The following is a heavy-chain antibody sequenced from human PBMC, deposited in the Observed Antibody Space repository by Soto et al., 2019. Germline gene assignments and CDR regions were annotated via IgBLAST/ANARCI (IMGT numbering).Heavy chain of an antibody. V-gene: IGHV3-23*05. CDR3: AKDAVYNDGLWLMDH. CDR1: GLPHSSFA. J-gene: IGHJ4*02. Sequence: GGSLRLSCTASGLPHSSFAMMWVRQAPGKGLECVSGIYGSGRGIEYADSVKCRFTISRDNSKNTVYLQMTDLRADDTAVYYCAKDAVYNDGLWLMDHWGQGTQVTVS. D-gene: IGHD2-21*01. CDR2: IYGSGRGI.